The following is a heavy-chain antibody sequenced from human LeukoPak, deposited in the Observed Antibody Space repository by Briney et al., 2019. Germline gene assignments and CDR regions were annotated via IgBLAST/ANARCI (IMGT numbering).Heavy chain of an antibody. CDR1: GYTFTSYY. D-gene: IGHD5-18*01. J-gene: IGHJ4*02. V-gene: IGHV1-46*01. CDR3: ASSVYSYDPVGY. Sequence: GASVKVSCKASGYTFTSYYMHWVRQAPGQGLEWMGIINPSGGSTSYAQKFQGRVTMTRDTSTSTVYMELSSLRSEDTAVYYCASSVYSYDPVGYWGQGTLVTVSS. CDR2: INPSGGST.